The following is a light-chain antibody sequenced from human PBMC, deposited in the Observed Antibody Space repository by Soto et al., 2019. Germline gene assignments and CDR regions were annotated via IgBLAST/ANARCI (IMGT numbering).Light chain of an antibody. CDR3: QQTYSNRLS. J-gene: IGKJ4*01. Sequence: DMQMTQSPSSLSASVGDRVSITCRASQSISTFVNWYQQKGGKAPKLLIHASSTLPSGVPSRFSGTGSGTDFTLTISDLQPEDCATYYCQQTYSNRLSFGGGTKVDIK. V-gene: IGKV1-39*01. CDR2: ASS. CDR1: QSISTF.